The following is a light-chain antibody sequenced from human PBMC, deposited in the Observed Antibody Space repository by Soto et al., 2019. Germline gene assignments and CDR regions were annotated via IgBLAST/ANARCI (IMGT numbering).Light chain of an antibody. Sequence: DIQMTQSPSTPSSSLGDTVTITCRASQTISRCLAWYQQKPGKAPRLLIYTASTLESGVPSRFTASGSGTEFTLTIRSLHPDDFATYYCQEYNNYWTFGQGTKVDIK. CDR2: TAS. CDR1: QTISRC. J-gene: IGKJ1*01. V-gene: IGKV1-5*01. CDR3: QEYNNYWT.